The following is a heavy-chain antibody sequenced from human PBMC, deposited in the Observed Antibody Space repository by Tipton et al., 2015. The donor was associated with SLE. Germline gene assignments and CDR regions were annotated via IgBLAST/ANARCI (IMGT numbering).Heavy chain of an antibody. D-gene: IGHD1-14*01. CDR3: ARGMGWNYCYMDV. J-gene: IGHJ6*03. V-gene: IGHV4-38-2*01. CDR1: GYPISSGYY. CDR2: IYYSGST. Sequence: TLSLTCAVSGYPISSGYYWGWIRQPPGKGLEWIGSIYYSGSTYYNPSLKSRVTISVDTSKNQFSLKLSSVTAADTAVYYCARGMGWNYCYMDVWGKGTTVTVSS.